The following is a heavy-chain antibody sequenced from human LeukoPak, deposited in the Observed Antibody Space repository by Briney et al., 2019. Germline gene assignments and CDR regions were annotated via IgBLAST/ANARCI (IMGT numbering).Heavy chain of an antibody. CDR1: GFTFSSYS. CDR2: ISSSSSYI. D-gene: IGHD3-22*01. V-gene: IGHV3-21*01. J-gene: IGHJ3*02. Sequence: GGSLRLSCAASGFTFSSYSMNWVRQAPGKGLEWVSSISSSSSYIYYADSVKGRFTISRDNAKNSLYLQMNSLRAEDTAVYYCARPHSGGYYAGRAFDIWGQGTMVTVSS. CDR3: ARPHSGGYYAGRAFDI.